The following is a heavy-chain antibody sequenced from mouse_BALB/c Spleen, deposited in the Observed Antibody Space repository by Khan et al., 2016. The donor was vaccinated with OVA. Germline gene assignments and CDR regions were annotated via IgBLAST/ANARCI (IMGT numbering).Heavy chain of an antibody. Sequence: QVQLQQSGPDLVKPGASVKMSCKASGYTFTDFLISWVKQRPGQGLEWIGEIYPGSGYTYYNEKFRGKVILTSDKSSNTAYMQLNSLTSEDSAVYFCARAGYGGFAYWGQGALVTVSA. CDR2: IYPGSGYT. CDR3: ARAGYGGFAY. CDR1: GYTFTDFL. J-gene: IGHJ3*01. D-gene: IGHD3-2*02. V-gene: IGHV1-77*01.